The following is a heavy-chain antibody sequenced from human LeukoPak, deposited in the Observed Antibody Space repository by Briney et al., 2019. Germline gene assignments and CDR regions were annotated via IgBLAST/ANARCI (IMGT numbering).Heavy chain of an antibody. Sequence: ASVKISCKASGCTFTSHDINWVRQASGQGLEWMGYINPDSGDAGYAREFQGRLTVTRDNSITTAYMELDSLTAADTAVYYCTRGWDHWGLGTLVTVSS. CDR3: TRGWDH. V-gene: IGHV1-8*01. CDR1: GCTFTSHD. CDR2: INPDSGDA. J-gene: IGHJ4*02.